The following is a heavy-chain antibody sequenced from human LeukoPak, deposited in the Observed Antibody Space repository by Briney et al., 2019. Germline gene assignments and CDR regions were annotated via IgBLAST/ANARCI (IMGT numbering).Heavy chain of an antibody. CDR1: GYSISSGYY. V-gene: IGHV4-38-2*02. CDR2: IYHSGRT. Sequence: SETLSLTCTVSGYSISSGYYWGWIRQPPGKGLEWIGIIYHSGRTDYNPSLKSRVTISVDTSKNQFSLKLSSVTAADTAVYYCARDPGGDDAFDIWGQGTMVTVSS. J-gene: IGHJ3*02. CDR3: ARDPGGDDAFDI. D-gene: IGHD2-21*02.